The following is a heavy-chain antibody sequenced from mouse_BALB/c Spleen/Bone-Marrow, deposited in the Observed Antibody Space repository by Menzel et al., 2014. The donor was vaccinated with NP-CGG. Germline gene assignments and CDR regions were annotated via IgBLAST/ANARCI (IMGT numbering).Heavy chain of an antibody. CDR1: GHTFSTYW. CDR2: INPSIGYA. V-gene: IGHV1-7*01. CDR3: AMITFTMDY. J-gene: IGHJ4*01. Sequence: QVQLQQPGAELAKPGASVKMSCKASGHTFSTYWMHWVKQRPGQGLEWIGYINPSIGYADYVQKFKDKATLTADNSSSIVYMQLSSLTSEDSAIYYCAMITFTMDYWGQGTSINVSS.